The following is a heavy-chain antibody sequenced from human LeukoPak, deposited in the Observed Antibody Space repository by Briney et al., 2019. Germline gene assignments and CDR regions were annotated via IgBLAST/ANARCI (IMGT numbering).Heavy chain of an antibody. Sequence: GASVKVSCKASGYTFTGYYMHWVRQAPGQGLEWMGWITPNSGGTNYAQKFQGRVTMTSDTSISTAYMELSRLGSNDTAVYYCARGYRWLHRNDACDIWGQGTMVTVSS. CDR1: GYTFTGYY. V-gene: IGHV1-2*02. D-gene: IGHD5-12*01. J-gene: IGHJ3*02. CDR2: ITPNSGGT. CDR3: ARGYRWLHRNDACDI.